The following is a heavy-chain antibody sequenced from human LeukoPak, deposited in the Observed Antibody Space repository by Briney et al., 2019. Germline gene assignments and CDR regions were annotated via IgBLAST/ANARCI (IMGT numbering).Heavy chain of an antibody. J-gene: IGHJ4*02. CDR2: INHSGST. V-gene: IGHV4-34*01. D-gene: IGHD3-22*01. CDR3: ARGRDYYDSSGYYYVDY. Sequence: SETLSLTCAVYGGSFSGYYWSWIRQPPGKGLEWIGEINHSGSTNYNPSLKSRVTISVDTSKNQFSLRLSSVTAADTAVYYCARGRDYYDSSGYYYVDYWGQGTLVTVSS. CDR1: GGSFSGYY.